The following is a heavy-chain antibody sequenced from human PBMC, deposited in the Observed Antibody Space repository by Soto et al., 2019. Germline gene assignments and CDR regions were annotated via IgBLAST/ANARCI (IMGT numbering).Heavy chain of an antibody. CDR2: TYYRSKWYN. D-gene: IGHD2-15*01. Sequence: SQTLSLTCAISGDSVSSNSAAWNWIRQSPSRGLEWLGRTYYRSKWYNDYAVSVKSRITINPDTSKNQFSLQLNSVTPEDTAVYYCARGGGHCSGGSCYSRYLFAKDVWGQGTTVTVSS. CDR3: ARGGGHCSGGSCYSRYLFAKDV. CDR1: GDSVSSNSAA. J-gene: IGHJ6*02. V-gene: IGHV6-1*01.